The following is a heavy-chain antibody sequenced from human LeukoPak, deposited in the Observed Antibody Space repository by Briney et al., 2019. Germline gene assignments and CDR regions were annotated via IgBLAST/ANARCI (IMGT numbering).Heavy chain of an antibody. CDR1: GFTFNIHW. CDR3: ARGDYGDRDLDY. D-gene: IGHD4-17*01. CDR2: IKPNGNDK. J-gene: IGHJ4*02. V-gene: IGHV3-7*01. Sequence: AGGSLRLSCAASGFTFNIHWMTWVRQTPGKGLEWVATIKPNGNDKFFVDSVKGRFTVSRDNAKTSLYLQMNSLRDEDTAVYYCARGDYGDRDLDYWGQGTLVTVSS.